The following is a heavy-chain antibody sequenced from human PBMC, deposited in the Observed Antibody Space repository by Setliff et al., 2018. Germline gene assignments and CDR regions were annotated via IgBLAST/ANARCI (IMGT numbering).Heavy chain of an antibody. CDR3: ARRNYYYDSSGYYSPTFFDY. CDR1: GYTFTSYA. V-gene: IGHV7-4-1*02. Sequence: ASVKVSCKASGYTFTSYAMHWVRQAPGQGLEWMGWINTNTGNPTYAQGFTGRFVFSLDTSVSTAYLQISSLKAGDTAVYYCARRNYYYDSSGYYSPTFFDYWGQGTLVTVSS. CDR2: INTNTGNP. D-gene: IGHD3-22*01. J-gene: IGHJ4*02.